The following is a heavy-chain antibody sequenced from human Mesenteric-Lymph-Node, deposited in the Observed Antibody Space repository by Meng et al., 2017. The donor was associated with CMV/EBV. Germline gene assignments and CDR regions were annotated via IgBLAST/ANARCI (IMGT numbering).Heavy chain of an antibody. V-gene: IGHV3-74*01. Sequence: GGSLRPACPLSGFTSSTFWTHWVRQAPGKGLVWVSRTNSEGSSTSYADSVKGRFTISRDNAKNTLYLQMNSLRAEDTAVYYCARDRRYYDFWSGYSPRGMDVWGQGTTVTVSS. CDR3: ARDRRYYDFWSGYSPRGMDV. D-gene: IGHD3-3*01. CDR1: GFTSSTFW. CDR2: TNSEGSST. J-gene: IGHJ6*02.